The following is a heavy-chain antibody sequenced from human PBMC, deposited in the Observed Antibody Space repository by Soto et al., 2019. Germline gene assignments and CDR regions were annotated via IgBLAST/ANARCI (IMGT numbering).Heavy chain of an antibody. CDR2: IYYSGST. Sequence: QVQLQESGPGLVKPSETLSLTCTVSGGSISSYYWSWIRQPPGKGLEWIGYIYYSGSTNYNPSLQSRVTISVDTSKNQFSLKLSSVTAADTAVYYCARSDLLIPLDVWGKGTTVTVSS. CDR1: GGSISSYY. D-gene: IGHD2-2*02. J-gene: IGHJ6*04. V-gene: IGHV4-59*08. CDR3: ARSDLLIPLDV.